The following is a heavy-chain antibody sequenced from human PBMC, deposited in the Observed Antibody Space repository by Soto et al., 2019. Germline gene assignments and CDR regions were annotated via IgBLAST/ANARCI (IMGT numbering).Heavy chain of an antibody. CDR1: GGSISSGDYY. CDR3: ATDSSSWTAIFDL. V-gene: IGHV4-30-4*01. CDR2: IYYSGST. J-gene: IGHJ2*01. D-gene: IGHD6-13*01. Sequence: QVQLQESGPGLVKPSQTLSLTCTVSGGSISSGDYYWIWIRQPPGKGLEWIGYIYYSGSTYYNPSLKSGVTISVDTSKNQYYLKLSSVTAADTAVYYCATDSSSWTAIFDLWGSGTLVTVSS.